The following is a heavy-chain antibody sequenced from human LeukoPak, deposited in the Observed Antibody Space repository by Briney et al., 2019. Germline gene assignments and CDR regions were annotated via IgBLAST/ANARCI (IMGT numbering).Heavy chain of an antibody. J-gene: IGHJ6*02. CDR3: ARDTDNYGMDV. Sequence: GGSLRLSCAASGFTFSSYSMNWVRQAPGKGLEWVSSISSSSSYIYYADSVKGRFTISRDNAKNSLYLQMNSLRAEDTAVYYCARDTDNYGMDVWGQGTTATVSS. V-gene: IGHV3-21*01. CDR2: ISSSSSYI. CDR1: GFTFSSYS.